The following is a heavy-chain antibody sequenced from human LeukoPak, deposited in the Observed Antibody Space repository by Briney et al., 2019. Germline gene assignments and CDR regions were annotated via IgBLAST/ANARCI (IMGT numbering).Heavy chain of an antibody. D-gene: IGHD1-26*01. Sequence: SETLSLTCALSGGSITDYFYNWVRQPPGKGLEWIGEINHSGSSTYNPSLKSRVTISVDTSKNQFSLKLSSVTAADTAVYYCARLLSGSYYQSYYYMDVWGEGTTVTISS. CDR2: INHSGSS. V-gene: IGHV4-34*01. CDR3: ARLLSGSYYQSYYYMDV. J-gene: IGHJ6*03. CDR1: GGSITDYF.